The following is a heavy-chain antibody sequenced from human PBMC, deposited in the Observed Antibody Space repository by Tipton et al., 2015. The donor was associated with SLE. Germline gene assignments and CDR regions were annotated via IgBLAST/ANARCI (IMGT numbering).Heavy chain of an antibody. D-gene: IGHD6-13*01. J-gene: IGHJ4*02. CDR2: ISSSSSYI. V-gene: IGHV3-21*01. CDR3: ARGSSWSPFDY. Sequence: SLRLSCAASGFTFSSYAMSWVRQAPGKGLEWVSSISSSSSYIYYADSVKGRFTISRDNAKNSLYLQMNSLRAEDTAVYYCARGSSWSPFDYWGQGTLVTVSS. CDR1: GFTFSSYA.